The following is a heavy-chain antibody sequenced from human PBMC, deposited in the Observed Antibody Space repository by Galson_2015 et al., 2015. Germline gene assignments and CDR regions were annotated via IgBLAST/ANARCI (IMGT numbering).Heavy chain of an antibody. J-gene: IGHJ4*02. CDR3: ARRSQDCGSPSCPYNY. V-gene: IGHV1-69*06. Sequence: SVKVSCKASGGTFTNYDISWVRQAPGQGLEWMGGIIPLFGTPNYARKFQGRVTITADKSTRTAYMELSSLRSEDTAVYYCARRSQDCGSPSCPYNYWVQGTLVTVS. D-gene: IGHD2-2*01. CDR1: GGTFTNYD. CDR2: IIPLFGTP.